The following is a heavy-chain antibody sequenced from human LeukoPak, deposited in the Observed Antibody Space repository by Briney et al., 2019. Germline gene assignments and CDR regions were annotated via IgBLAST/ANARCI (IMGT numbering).Heavy chain of an antibody. J-gene: IGHJ3*02. D-gene: IGHD3-3*01. CDR3: AREPIRSITIPI. Sequence: SETLSLTCTVSGGSISSYYWSWIRQPAGKGLERIGRIYTSGRTNYNPSLKSRVTMSVDTSKNQFSLKLSSVTAADTAVYYCAREPIRSITIPIWGQGTMVTVSS. V-gene: IGHV4-4*07. CDR1: GGSISSYY. CDR2: IYTSGRT.